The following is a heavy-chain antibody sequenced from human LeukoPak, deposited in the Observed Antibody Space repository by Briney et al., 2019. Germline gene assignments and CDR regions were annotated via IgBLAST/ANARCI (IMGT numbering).Heavy chain of an antibody. D-gene: IGHD4-23*01. Sequence: GGSLRLSCAASGFTFSSYAMSWVRQAPGKGLGWVSDISDSDGSTNYADSVRGRFTISRDNSKNTLFLQMNSLRAEDTAVYYCAKTVVTHHDAFDIWGQGTMVTVSS. CDR1: GFTFSSYA. J-gene: IGHJ3*02. CDR2: ISDSDGST. CDR3: AKTVVTHHDAFDI. V-gene: IGHV3-23*01.